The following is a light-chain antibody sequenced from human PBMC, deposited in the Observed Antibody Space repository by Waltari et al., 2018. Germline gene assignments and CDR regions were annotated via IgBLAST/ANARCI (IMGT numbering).Light chain of an antibody. CDR3: QQRYKWPLT. CDR1: QSVSTY. V-gene: IGKV3-11*01. Sequence: EIVLTQSPATLSLSPGERATLSCRASQSVSTYLAWYQQRPGQPPRLLIYDSSSRATGIPARFSGSWSETDFTLTISSHEPEDFAVYYCQQRYKWPLTFGGGSKVEI. CDR2: DSS. J-gene: IGKJ4*01.